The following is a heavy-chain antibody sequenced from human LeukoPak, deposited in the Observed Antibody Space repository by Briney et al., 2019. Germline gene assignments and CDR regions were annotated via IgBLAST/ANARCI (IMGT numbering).Heavy chain of an antibody. CDR3: AKTSSVLRYFDWLSIDY. CDR1: GGTFSSYA. D-gene: IGHD3-9*01. J-gene: IGHJ4*02. Sequence: ASVKVSCKASGGTFSSYAISWVRQAPGQGLEWMGRIIPILGIANYAQKFQGRVTITADKSTSTAYMELSSLRAEDTAVYYCAKTSSVLRYFDWLSIDYWGQGTLVTVSS. V-gene: IGHV1-69*04. CDR2: IIPILGIA.